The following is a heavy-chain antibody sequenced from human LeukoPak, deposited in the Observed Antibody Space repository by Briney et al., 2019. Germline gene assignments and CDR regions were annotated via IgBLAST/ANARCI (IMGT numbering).Heavy chain of an antibody. CDR3: ASWIDDYGIN. J-gene: IGHJ4*02. V-gene: IGHV3-74*01. CDR2: INSDGSST. Sequence: GGSLRLSCAASGFSFSSCWMHWVRQAPGKGLVWVSRINSDGSSTSYADSVKGRFTISRDNAKNSLYLQMNSLRAEDTAVYYCASWIDDYGINWGQGTLVTVPS. D-gene: IGHD4-17*01. CDR1: GFSFSSCW.